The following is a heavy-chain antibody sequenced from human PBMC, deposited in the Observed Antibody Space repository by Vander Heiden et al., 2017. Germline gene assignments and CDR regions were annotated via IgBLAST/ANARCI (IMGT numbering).Heavy chain of an antibody. CDR3: TRLGGSYSPGQDAFDI. V-gene: IGHV3-73*02. CDR1: GFTFSGSA. D-gene: IGHD1-26*01. Sequence: EVQLVESGGGLVQPGGSLKLSCAASGFTFSGSAMPWVRQASGKGLEWVGRIRSKANSYATAYAASVKGRFTISRDDSKNTAYLQMNSLKTEDTAVYYCTRLGGSYSPGQDAFDIWGQGTMVTVSS. CDR2: IRSKANSYAT. J-gene: IGHJ3*02.